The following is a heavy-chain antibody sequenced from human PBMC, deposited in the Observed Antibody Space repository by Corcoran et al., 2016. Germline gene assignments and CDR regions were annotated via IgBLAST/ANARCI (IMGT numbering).Heavy chain of an antibody. D-gene: IGHD2-21*01. J-gene: IGHJ5*02. Sequence: QVQLQQWGAGLLKPSETLSLTCAVYGGSFSGYYWSWIRQPPGKGLEWIGEINHSGSTNYNPSLKSRVTISVDTSKNQFSLKLSSVTAADTAVYYCARGLGILWWWPPSWFDPWGQGTLVTVSS. CDR2: INHSGST. V-gene: IGHV4-34*01. CDR3: ARGLGILWWWPPSWFDP. CDR1: GGSFSGYY.